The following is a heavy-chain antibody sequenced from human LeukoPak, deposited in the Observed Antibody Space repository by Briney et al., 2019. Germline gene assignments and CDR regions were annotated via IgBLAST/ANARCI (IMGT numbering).Heavy chain of an antibody. CDR3: ARAILRYSSGWYPGY. CDR2: VNPNSGGT. D-gene: IGHD6-19*01. Sequence: GAPVKVSCKASGYTFTGYYMHWVRQAPGQGLEWMGWVNPNSGGTNYAQKFQARVTMTRDTSISTAYMELSRLRSDDTAVYYCARAILRYSSGWYPGYWGQGSLVTVSS. V-gene: IGHV1-2*02. CDR1: GYTFTGYY. J-gene: IGHJ4*02.